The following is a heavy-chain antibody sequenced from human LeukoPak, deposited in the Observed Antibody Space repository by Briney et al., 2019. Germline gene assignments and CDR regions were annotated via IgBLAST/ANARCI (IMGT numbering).Heavy chain of an antibody. D-gene: IGHD1-26*01. V-gene: IGHV3-53*01. CDR1: GFTVSSNY. CDR3: AKAGIEGATFRIDY. CDR2: IYSGGNT. Sequence: GGSLRLSCAASGFTVSSNYMSWVRQAPGKGLEWVSVIYSGGNTYYADSVKGRFTISRDNSKNTLYLQMNSLRAEDTAMYYCAKAGIEGATFRIDYWGQGTLVTVSS. J-gene: IGHJ4*02.